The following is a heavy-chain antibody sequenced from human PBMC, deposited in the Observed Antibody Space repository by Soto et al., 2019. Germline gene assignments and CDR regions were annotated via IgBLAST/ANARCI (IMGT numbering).Heavy chain of an antibody. CDR1: GFTFSSYA. CDR2: ISGSGGST. CDR3: AKHIYDILTGPAAAGMDV. J-gene: IGHJ6*02. Sequence: GGSLRLSCAASGFTFSSYAMSWVRQAPGQGLEWVSAISGSGGSTYYADSVKGRFTISRDNSKNTLYLQMNSLRAEDTAVYYCAKHIYDILTGPAAAGMDVWGQGTTVTVSS. D-gene: IGHD3-9*01. V-gene: IGHV3-23*01.